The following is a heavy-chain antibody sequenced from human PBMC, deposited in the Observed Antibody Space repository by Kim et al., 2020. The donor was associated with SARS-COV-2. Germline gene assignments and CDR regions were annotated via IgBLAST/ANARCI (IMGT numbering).Heavy chain of an antibody. CDR1: GGSFSGYY. CDR3: ARAPRYSSSYYYYMDV. Sequence: SETLSLTCAVYGGSFSGYYWSWIRQPPGKGLEWIGEINHSGSTNYNPSLKSRVTISVDTSKNQFSLKLSSVTAADTAVYYCARAPRYSSSYYYYMDVWGKGTTVTVSS. V-gene: IGHV4-34*01. CDR2: INHSGST. D-gene: IGHD6-6*01. J-gene: IGHJ6*03.